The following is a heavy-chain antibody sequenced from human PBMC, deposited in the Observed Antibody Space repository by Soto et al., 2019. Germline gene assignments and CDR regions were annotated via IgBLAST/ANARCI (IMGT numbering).Heavy chain of an antibody. J-gene: IGHJ6*02. CDR2: ISGSGGST. D-gene: IGHD3-3*01. CDR1: GFTFSSYA. CDR3: AKNLRFLEWSYYYYGMDV. Sequence: LRLSCAASGFTFSSYAMSWVRQAPGKGLEWVSAISGSGGSTYYADSVKGRFTISRDNSKNTLYLQMNSLRAEDTAVYYCAKNLRFLEWSYYYYGMDVWGQGTTVTVSS. V-gene: IGHV3-23*01.